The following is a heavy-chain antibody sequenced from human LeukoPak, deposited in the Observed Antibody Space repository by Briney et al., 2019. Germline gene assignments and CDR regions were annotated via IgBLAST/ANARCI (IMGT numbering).Heavy chain of an antibody. V-gene: IGHV4-59*12. CDR3: ARGVSNNYDFWSGYLRSSWFDP. Sequence: PSETLSLTCTVSGGSISSYYWSWIRQPPGKGLEWIGYIYYSGSTNYNPSLKSRVTISVDTSKNQFSLKLSSVTAADTAVYYCARGVSNNYDFWSGYLRSSWFDPWGQGTLVTVSS. J-gene: IGHJ5*02. CDR1: GGSISSYY. D-gene: IGHD3-3*01. CDR2: IYYSGST.